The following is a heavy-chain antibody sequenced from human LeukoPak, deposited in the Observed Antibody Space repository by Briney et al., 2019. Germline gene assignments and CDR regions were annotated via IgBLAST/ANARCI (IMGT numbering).Heavy chain of an antibody. CDR1: GFTFGDYA. D-gene: IGHD6-13*01. CDR3: TRAIAAAGGYYFDY. J-gene: IGHJ4*02. V-gene: IGHV3-49*03. Sequence: GGSLRLSCTASGFTFGDYAMSWFRQAPGKGLEWVGFIRSKAYGGTTEYAASVKGRFTISRDDSKSIAYLQMNSLKTVDTAVYYCTRAIAAAGGYYFDYWGQGTLVTVSS. CDR2: IRSKAYGGTT.